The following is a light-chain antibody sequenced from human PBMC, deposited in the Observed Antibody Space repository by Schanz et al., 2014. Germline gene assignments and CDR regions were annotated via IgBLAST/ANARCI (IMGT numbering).Light chain of an antibody. CDR1: SSDVGGYNY. J-gene: IGLJ2*01. Sequence: QSVLTQPASVSGSPGQSITISCTGTSSDVGGYNYVSWYQQHPGKAPKLMIYDVSNRPSGVSNRFSGSKSGNTASLTISGLQAEDEADYYCCSFTTGSVLFGGGTKLTVL. V-gene: IGLV2-14*01. CDR2: DVS. CDR3: CSFTTGSVL.